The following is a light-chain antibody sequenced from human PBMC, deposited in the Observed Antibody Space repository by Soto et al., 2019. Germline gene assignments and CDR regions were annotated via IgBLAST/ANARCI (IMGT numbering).Light chain of an antibody. Sequence: EIVMTQSPSTLSVSPGERATLSCRASQSISSNLAWYQQKPGQAPRLLMFRTSSRATGFPARFSGSGSGTEFNLTISSLQSEDFGVYYCQQYNNWPPRFTFGPGTKVDIK. V-gene: IGKV3-15*01. CDR2: RTS. J-gene: IGKJ3*01. CDR3: QQYNNWPPRFT. CDR1: QSISSN.